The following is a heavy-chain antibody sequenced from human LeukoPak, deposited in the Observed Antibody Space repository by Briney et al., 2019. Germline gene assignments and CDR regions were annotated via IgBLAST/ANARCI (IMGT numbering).Heavy chain of an antibody. CDR2: ISYDGSNK. V-gene: IGHV3-30-3*01. CDR3: ARGGGYCGSINCYGIDY. CDR1: GFSFSSYW. J-gene: IGHJ4*02. D-gene: IGHD2-2*01. Sequence: GGSLRLSCAASGFSFSSYWMHWVRQAPGKGLEWVAVISYDGSNKYYADSVKGRFTISRDNPKNTLYLQMNSLRAEDTAVYYCARGGGYCGSINCYGIDYWGQGTLVTVSS.